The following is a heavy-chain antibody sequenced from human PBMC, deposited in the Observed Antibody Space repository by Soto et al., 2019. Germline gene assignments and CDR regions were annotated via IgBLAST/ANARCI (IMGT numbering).Heavy chain of an antibody. V-gene: IGHV3-33*01. D-gene: IGHD6-13*01. CDR3: ARDRAAAGNDPDY. CDR2: IWYDGSNK. Sequence: PGGSLRLSCAASGFTFSSYGMHWVRQAPGKGLEWVAVIWYDGSNKYYADSVKGRFTISRDNSKNTLYLQMNSLRAEDTAVYYCARDRAAAGNDPDYWGQGTLVTVSS. CDR1: GFTFSSYG. J-gene: IGHJ4*02.